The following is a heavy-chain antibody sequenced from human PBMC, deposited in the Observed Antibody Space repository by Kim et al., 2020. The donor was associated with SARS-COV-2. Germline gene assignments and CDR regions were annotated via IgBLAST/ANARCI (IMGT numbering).Heavy chain of an antibody. CDR3: AHDTYCSSTSCQNYYYY. D-gene: IGHD2-2*01. J-gene: IGHJ6*01. Sequence: GGSLRLSCAASGFTFDDYTMHWVRQAPGTGLEWVSLISWFGGSTYYADSVKGRFTISRDNSKYSLYLQINILRTEDTALYYCAHDTYCSSTSCQNYYYY. CDR1: GFTFDDYT. CDR2: ISWFGGST. V-gene: IGHV3-43*01.